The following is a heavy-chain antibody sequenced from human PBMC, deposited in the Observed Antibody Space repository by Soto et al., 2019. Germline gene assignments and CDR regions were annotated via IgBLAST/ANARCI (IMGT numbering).Heavy chain of an antibody. Sequence: RGSLRLSCATSVFIFNNYAMSWVRQAPGKGLEWVSSISLVGGGPYYADSVKGRFTITRDSSNSTLSLQMNSLRVEDTAVYYCVKTRGGYSYGYYGMEVWGQGTTVTVSS. CDR3: VKTRGGYSYGYYGMEV. CDR2: ISLVGGGP. J-gene: IGHJ6*02. CDR1: VFIFNNYA. V-gene: IGHV3-23*01. D-gene: IGHD5-18*01.